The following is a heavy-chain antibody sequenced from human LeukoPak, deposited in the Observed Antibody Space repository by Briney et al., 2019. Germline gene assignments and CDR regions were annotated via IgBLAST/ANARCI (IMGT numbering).Heavy chain of an antibody. J-gene: IGHJ3*02. V-gene: IGHV4-31*03. CDR3: ARENENLYYDSSGYSSDALDI. CDR2: IYYSGST. Sequence: SQTLSLTCTVSGGSISSGGSYWSWIRQHPGKGLEWIGYIYYSGSTYYNPSLKSRVTISVDTSKNQFSLKLSSVTAADTAVYYCARENENLYYDSSGYSSDALDIWGQGTMVTVSS. D-gene: IGHD3-22*01. CDR1: GGSISSGGSY.